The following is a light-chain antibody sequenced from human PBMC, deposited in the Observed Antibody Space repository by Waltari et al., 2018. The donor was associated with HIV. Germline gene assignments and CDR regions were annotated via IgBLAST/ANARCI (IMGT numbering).Light chain of an antibody. CDR1: SDVTVDNSN. J-gene: IGLJ2*01. Sequence: QPVLTQPPSSSASPGESARLTCTLPSDVTVDNSNIYWYQQKPGSPPRYLLYYYSDSDKGQGSGVPSRFSGSKDASANTGILLISGLQSEDEADYYCMIWPSNAVVFGGGTKLTVL. CDR3: MIWPSNAVV. CDR2: YYSDSDK. V-gene: IGLV5-37*01.